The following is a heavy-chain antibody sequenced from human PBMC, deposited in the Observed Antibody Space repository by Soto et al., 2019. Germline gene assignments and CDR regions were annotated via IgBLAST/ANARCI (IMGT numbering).Heavy chain of an antibody. J-gene: IGHJ1*01. CDR3: ARGRVPVAVFRAEYFQH. CDR1: GGTFNNYP. CDR2: ISAYNGNT. D-gene: IGHD3-10*01. V-gene: IGHV1-18*01. Sequence: ASVKVSCKASGGTFNNYPITWVRPAPGQGLEWMGWISAYNGNTNYAQKLQGRVTMTTDTSTSTAYMELRSLRSDDTAVYYCARGRVPVAVFRAEYFQHWGQGTLVTVSS.